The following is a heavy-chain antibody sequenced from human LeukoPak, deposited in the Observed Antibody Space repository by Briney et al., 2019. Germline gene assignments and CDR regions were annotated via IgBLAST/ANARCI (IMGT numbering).Heavy chain of an antibody. CDR3: ATPLGYSYGATY. CDR1: GGSISSSSYY. CDR2: IYYSGST. V-gene: IGHV4-39*01. D-gene: IGHD5-18*01. Sequence: SETLSLTCTVSGGSISSSSYYWSWIRQPPGKGLEWIGSIYYSGSTYYNPSLKSRVTISVDTSKNQFSLKLSSVTAADTAVYYCATPLGYSYGATYWGQGTLVTVSS. J-gene: IGHJ4*02.